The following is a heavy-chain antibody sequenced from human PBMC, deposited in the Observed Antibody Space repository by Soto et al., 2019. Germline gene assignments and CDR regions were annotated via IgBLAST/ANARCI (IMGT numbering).Heavy chain of an antibody. CDR2: INHSGST. D-gene: IGHD3-10*01. CDR1: GGSFSGYY. V-gene: IGHV4-34*01. Sequence: QVQLQQWGAGLLKPSETLSLTCAVYGGSFSGYYWSWIRQPPGTGLEWIGEINHSGSTNYNPSLKSRVTISVDTSKNQFSLKLSSVTAADTAVYYCASLVSTMVRGASHIPPYYYYGMDVWGQGTTVTVSS. CDR3: ASLVSTMVRGASHIPPYYYYGMDV. J-gene: IGHJ6*02.